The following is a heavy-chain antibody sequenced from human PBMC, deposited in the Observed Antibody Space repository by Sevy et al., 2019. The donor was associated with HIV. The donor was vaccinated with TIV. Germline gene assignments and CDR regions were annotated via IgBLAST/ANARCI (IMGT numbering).Heavy chain of an antibody. CDR1: RYTLTQLS. D-gene: IGHD3-22*01. J-gene: IGHJ4*02. CDR3: ATTKDYYENSGDPFDY. V-gene: IGHV1-24*01. Sequence: ASVKVSCKVSRYTLTQLSIHWVRQVPGKGLEWMGSFDPEDDETIYAQKFQGRLTMTEDTSTDTAYMELSSLRSEDTAVYYCATTKDYYENSGDPFDYWGQGTLVTVSS. CDR2: FDPEDDET.